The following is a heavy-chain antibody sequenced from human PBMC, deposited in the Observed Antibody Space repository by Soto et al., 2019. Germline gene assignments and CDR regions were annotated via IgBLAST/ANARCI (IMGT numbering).Heavy chain of an antibody. Sequence: QVQLVESGGGLVQPGRSRKLSCAPSGFTFSSNGMHWVRQAPGKGREWVAVIWYDGSNKYYADSVKGRFTISRDNSKNTLYLQMNSLRAEDTAVYYCAVRSFDYWGQGTLVTVSS. CDR3: AVRSFDY. CDR2: IWYDGSNK. CDR1: GFTFSSNG. V-gene: IGHV3-33*01. J-gene: IGHJ4*02. D-gene: IGHD2-15*01.